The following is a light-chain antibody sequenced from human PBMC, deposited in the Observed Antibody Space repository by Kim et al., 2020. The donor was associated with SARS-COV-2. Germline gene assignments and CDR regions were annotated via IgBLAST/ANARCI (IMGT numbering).Light chain of an antibody. V-gene: IGKV3-20*01. J-gene: IGKJ2*03. Sequence: LSPGERATLPCKASQSVSRNYLVWYQHKPGQPPRLLIYGASNRATGIPDRFSGSRSGTDFTLTISRLEPEDFAIYFCHHHVSSPYSFGQGTKLEI. CDR1: QSVSRNY. CDR3: HHHVSSPYS. CDR2: GAS.